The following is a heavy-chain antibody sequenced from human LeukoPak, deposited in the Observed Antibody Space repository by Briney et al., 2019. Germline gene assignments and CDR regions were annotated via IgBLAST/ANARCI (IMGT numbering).Heavy chain of an antibody. D-gene: IGHD2-2*01. V-gene: IGHV4-34*01. CDR3: ARGSLTSRSSINCYYNY. Sequence: NPGGSLRLSCAASGFTFSDYSINWIRQPPGKGLEWIGEISHGGSTTYNPSLKGRVTISVDTSKNQFSLNLTSVTAADTAVYYCARGSLTSRSSINCYYNYWGQGTLVTVSS. J-gene: IGHJ4*02. CDR2: ISHGGST. CDR1: GFTFSDYS.